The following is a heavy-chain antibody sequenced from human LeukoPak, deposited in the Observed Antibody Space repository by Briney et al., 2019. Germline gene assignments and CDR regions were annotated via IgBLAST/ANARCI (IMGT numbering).Heavy chain of an antibody. CDR3: AKEGCTNGVCYNPFDY. D-gene: IGHD2-8*01. Sequence: GGSLRLSCAASGFNFDEYGMTWVRQAPGKGLEWVSAISGSGGSTYYADSVKGRFTISRDNSKNTLYLQMNSLRAEDTAVYYCAKEGCTNGVCYNPFDYWGQGTLVTVSS. CDR1: GFNFDEYG. CDR2: ISGSGGST. J-gene: IGHJ4*02. V-gene: IGHV3-23*01.